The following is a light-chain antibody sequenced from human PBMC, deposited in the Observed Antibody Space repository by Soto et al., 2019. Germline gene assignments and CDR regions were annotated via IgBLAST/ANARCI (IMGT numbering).Light chain of an antibody. Sequence: DIQMTQSPSSLSSSLGDIVTITCQASQNINNYLNWYQQKPGRAPKLLIYDASNLEAGVPSRFRGSGSGTDFTFTIGRLQPEDIATYYCQQYENLPTFGQGTRLDIK. V-gene: IGKV1-33*01. CDR2: DAS. CDR3: QQYENLPT. J-gene: IGKJ5*01. CDR1: QNINNY.